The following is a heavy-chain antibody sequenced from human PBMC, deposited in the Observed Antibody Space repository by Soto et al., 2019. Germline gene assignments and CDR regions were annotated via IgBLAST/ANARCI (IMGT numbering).Heavy chain of an antibody. CDR1: GFTFSSYS. D-gene: IGHD5-18*01. CDR3: ARDQPEYSYGSGMCY. Sequence: GGSLRLSCAASGFTFSSYSMNWVRQAPGKGLEWVSSISSSGSYIYYADSVKGRFTISRDNAKNSLYLQMNSLRAEDTAVYYCARDQPEYSYGSGMCYWAQGTLVTVSS. CDR2: ISSSGSYI. V-gene: IGHV3-21*01. J-gene: IGHJ4*02.